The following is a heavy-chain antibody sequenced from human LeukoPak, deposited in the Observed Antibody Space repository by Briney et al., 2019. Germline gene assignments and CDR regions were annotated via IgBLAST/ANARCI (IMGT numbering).Heavy chain of an antibody. D-gene: IGHD6-19*01. CDR3: AKDLALAGTGGGFDV. V-gene: IGHV3-23*01. J-gene: IGHJ3*01. CDR2: ISADDKA. CDR1: GFTFSSYS. Sequence: PGGSLRLSCAASGFTFSSYSMNWVRQAPGKGLEWVSGISADDKAYYADSVKGRFTISRDNSKNTVSLQMSSLRAEDTALYYCAKDLALAGTGGGFDVWGQGTRVAVSS.